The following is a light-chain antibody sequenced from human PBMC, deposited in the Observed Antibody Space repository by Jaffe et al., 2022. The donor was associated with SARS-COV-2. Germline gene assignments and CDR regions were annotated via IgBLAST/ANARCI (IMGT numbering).Light chain of an antibody. CDR2: DAS. Sequence: EIVLTQSPGTLSLSPGERATLSCRASQSLSSSYLAWYQKKPGQAPRLLIYDASSRATGIPDRFSGSGSGTDFTLTISRLEPEDFAVYYCQQYGRSPSTFGQGTKLEIK. CDR3: QQYGRSPST. J-gene: IGKJ2*02. CDR1: QSLSSSY. V-gene: IGKV3-20*01.